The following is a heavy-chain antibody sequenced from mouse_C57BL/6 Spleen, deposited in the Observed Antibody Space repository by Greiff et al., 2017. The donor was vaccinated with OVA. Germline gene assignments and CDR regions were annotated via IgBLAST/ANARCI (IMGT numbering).Heavy chain of an antibody. Sequence: EVNVVESGGGLVQSGRSLRLSCATSGFTFSDFYMEWVRQAPGKGLEWIAASRNKANDYTTEYSASVKGRFIVSRDTSQSILYLQMNALRAEDTAIYYCARDDDYDGAYFDVWGTGTTVTVSS. D-gene: IGHD2-4*01. CDR2: SRNKANDYTT. CDR1: GFTFSDFY. CDR3: ARDDDYDGAYFDV. V-gene: IGHV7-1*01. J-gene: IGHJ1*03.